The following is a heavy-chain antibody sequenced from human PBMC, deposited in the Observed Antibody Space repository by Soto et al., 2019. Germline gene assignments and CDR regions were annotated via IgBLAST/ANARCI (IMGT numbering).Heavy chain of an antibody. CDR3: AKDDFTDRGNDYFDY. V-gene: IGHV3-23*01. J-gene: IGHJ4*02. D-gene: IGHD2-15*01. CDR1: GFSFTNFA. Sequence: GGSLRLSCAASGFSFTNFALSWVRQAPGKGLEWVAGIGASGDITWYADSVKGRLSISRDNSKNTLYLQLNSLRFEDTAVYYCAKDDFTDRGNDYFDYWGPGTLVTVSS. CDR2: IGASGDIT.